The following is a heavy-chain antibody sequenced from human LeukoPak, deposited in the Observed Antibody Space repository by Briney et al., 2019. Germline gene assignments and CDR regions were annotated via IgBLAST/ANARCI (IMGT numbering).Heavy chain of an antibody. D-gene: IGHD3-9*01. Sequence: KPSETLSLTCTVSGGSISSYYWSWLRQPPGKGLEYIGYTHYSGSTNYNPSLKSRVTISLDTSGNQFSLKLSSVTAADTAVYYCAREGYDILTGYCDYWGQGTLVTVSS. J-gene: IGHJ4*02. V-gene: IGHV4-59*01. CDR1: GGSISSYY. CDR2: THYSGST. CDR3: AREGYDILTGYCDY.